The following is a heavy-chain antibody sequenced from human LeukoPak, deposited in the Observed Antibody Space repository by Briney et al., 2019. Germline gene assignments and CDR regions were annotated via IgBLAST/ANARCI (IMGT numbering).Heavy chain of an antibody. D-gene: IGHD6-13*01. CDR3: ARAMGSSSWYDAFDI. CDR1: GFTFSSYA. CDR2: ISYDGSNK. Sequence: PGGSLRLSCAASGFTFSSYAMHWVRQAPGKGLEWVAVISYDGSNKYYADSVKGRFTISRDNSKNTLYLQMNSLRAEDTAVYYCARAMGSSSWYDAFDIWGQGTMVTVSS. V-gene: IGHV3-30-3*01. J-gene: IGHJ3*02.